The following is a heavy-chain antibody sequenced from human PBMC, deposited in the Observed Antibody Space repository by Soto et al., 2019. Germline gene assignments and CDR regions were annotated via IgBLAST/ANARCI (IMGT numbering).Heavy chain of an antibody. CDR3: ARPPTYSSSWYYS. Sequence: GESLKISCKASGYSFTSYWINWVRQMPGKGLEWMGRIDPSDSYTNYSPSFQGHVTISVDKSISTAYLQWSSLKAPDTAMYYCARPPTYSSSWYYSWGQGTMVTV. CDR2: IDPSDSYT. CDR1: GYSFTSYW. V-gene: IGHV5-10-1*01. D-gene: IGHD6-13*01. J-gene: IGHJ3*01.